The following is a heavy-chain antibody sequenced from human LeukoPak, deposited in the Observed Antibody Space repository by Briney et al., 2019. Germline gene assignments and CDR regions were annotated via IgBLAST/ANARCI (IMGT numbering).Heavy chain of an antibody. D-gene: IGHD3-10*01. CDR2: ISGGGGTT. CDR3: AKDGTNYYGSGSSDV. J-gene: IGHJ6*04. Sequence: GGSLGLSCAASGFRFSSYAVTWVRQAPGKGLEWVSAISGGGGTTYYADSVRGRFTISRDSSKNTLYLQMSSLRAEDTAVYYCAKDGTNYYGSGSSDVWGKGTTVTVSS. CDR1: GFRFSSYA. V-gene: IGHV3-23*01.